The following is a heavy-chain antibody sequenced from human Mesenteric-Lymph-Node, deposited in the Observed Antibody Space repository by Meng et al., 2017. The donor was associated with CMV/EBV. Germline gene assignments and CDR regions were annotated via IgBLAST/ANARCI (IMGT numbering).Heavy chain of an antibody. CDR1: GGSVSSGSYY. D-gene: IGHD3-3*01. V-gene: IGHV4-61*01. CDR3: ARGWSGYSEDY. Sequence: SETLSLTCTVSGGSVSSGSYYWSWIRQPPGKGLEWIGYIYYSGSTNYNPSLKSRVTISVDTSKNQFSLKVRSVTAADTAVYYCARGWSGYSEDYWGQGTLVTVSS. CDR2: IYYSGST. J-gene: IGHJ4*02.